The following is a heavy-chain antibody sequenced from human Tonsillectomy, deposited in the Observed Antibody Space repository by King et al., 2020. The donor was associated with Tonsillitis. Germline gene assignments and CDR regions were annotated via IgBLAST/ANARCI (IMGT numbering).Heavy chain of an antibody. CDR1: GFIFNNYA. V-gene: IGHV3-30*10. CDR2: ISYEGSNK. CDR3: ARGPPELRFLDMDV. J-gene: IGHJ6*03. Sequence: VQLVESGGGVVQPGRSLRRSCSASGFIFNNYALHWVRQAPGKGREWVAVISYEGSNKYYTDSVKGRFTISRDSSKNTLYLQMNSLRAEDTAVYYCARGPPELRFLDMDVWGTGTTVTVSS. D-gene: IGHD3-3*01.